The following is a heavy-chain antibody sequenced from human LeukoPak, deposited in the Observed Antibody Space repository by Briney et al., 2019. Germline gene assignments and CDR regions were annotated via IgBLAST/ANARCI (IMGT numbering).Heavy chain of an antibody. J-gene: IGHJ6*03. CDR2: MKHDESER. Sequence: GGSLRLSCAAAGFSFSSYSMSWVRQAPGKGLEWLANMKHDESERQYVDSVKGRFTISRDNAKNSLHLLMRSLRAEDTAVYFCARDVTWLVPGHQHYYYMDVWGNGTTVTVSS. D-gene: IGHD6-19*01. V-gene: IGHV3-7*01. CDR1: GFSFSSYS. CDR3: ARDVTWLVPGHQHYYYMDV.